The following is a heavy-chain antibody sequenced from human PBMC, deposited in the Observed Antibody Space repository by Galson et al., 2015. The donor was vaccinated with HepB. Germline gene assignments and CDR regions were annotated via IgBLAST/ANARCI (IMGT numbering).Heavy chain of an antibody. D-gene: IGHD2-15*01. Sequence: QSGAEVKKPGESLKISCKASEYSFTTYWIAWVRQMPGKGLEWMGIISPGDSDTRYSPSFQGQVTISADKSISTAYLQWSSLKASDTAMYYCARLGACSGGICYSRFFDMWGQGTMVTVSS. CDR3: ARLGACSGGICYSRFFDM. CDR1: EYSFTTYW. J-gene: IGHJ3*02. CDR2: ISPGDSDT. V-gene: IGHV5-51*03.